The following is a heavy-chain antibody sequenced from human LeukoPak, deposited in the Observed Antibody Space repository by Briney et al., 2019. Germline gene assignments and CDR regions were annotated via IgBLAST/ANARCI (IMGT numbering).Heavy chain of an antibody. J-gene: IGHJ4*02. V-gene: IGHV3-23*01. CDR1: GSTFSSYA. D-gene: IGHD3-22*01. Sequence: GGSLRLSCAASGSTFSSYAMSWVRQAPGKGLEWVSAISGSGGSTYYADSVKGRFTISRDNSKNTLYLQMNSLRAEDTAVYYCAKASAMIVVVSKHFDYWGQGTLVTVSS. CDR2: ISGSGGST. CDR3: AKASAMIVVVSKHFDY.